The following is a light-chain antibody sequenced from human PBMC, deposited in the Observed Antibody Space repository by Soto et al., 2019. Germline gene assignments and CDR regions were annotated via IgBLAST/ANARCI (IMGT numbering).Light chain of an antibody. J-gene: IGKJ3*01. CDR3: QQYGSSPLFT. CDR1: QSVSSCY. CDR2: DAS. Sequence: EIVLTQSPGTLSLSPGERATLSCRASQSVSSCYLASYQQKPGQAPRLLIYDASSRATGIPDRFSGSGSGTDFTLTISRLEPEDFAVYYCQQYGSSPLFTFGPGTKVDIK. V-gene: IGKV3-20*01.